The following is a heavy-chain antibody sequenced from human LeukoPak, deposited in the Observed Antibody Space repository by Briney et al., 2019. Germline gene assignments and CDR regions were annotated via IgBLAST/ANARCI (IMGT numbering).Heavy chain of an antibody. J-gene: IGHJ6*03. CDR2: IYYSGST. D-gene: IGHD3-9*01. V-gene: IGHV4-39*07. CDR1: GGSISSSSYY. Sequence: SETLSLTGTVSGGSISSSSYYWGWIRQPPGKGLEWIGSIYYSGSTYYNPSLKSRVTISVDTSKNQFSLKLSSVTAADTAVYYCARVSPFDWLDYYYMDVWGKGTTVTVSS. CDR3: ARVSPFDWLDYYYMDV.